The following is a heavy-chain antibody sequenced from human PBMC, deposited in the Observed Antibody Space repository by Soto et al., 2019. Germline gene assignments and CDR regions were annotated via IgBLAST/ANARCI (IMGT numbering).Heavy chain of an antibody. D-gene: IGHD1-7*01. CDR1: GGSISSGGYY. J-gene: IGHJ5*02. Sequence: QVQLQESGPGLVKPSQTLSLTCTVSGGSISSGGYYWSWIRQHPGKGLEWIGYIYYSGSTYSNPSLKSRVTISVDTSKNQFSLKLSSVTAADTAVYYCARDVFRLAGTTLGWFDPWGQGTLVTVSS. V-gene: IGHV4-31*03. CDR3: ARDVFRLAGTTLGWFDP. CDR2: IYYSGST.